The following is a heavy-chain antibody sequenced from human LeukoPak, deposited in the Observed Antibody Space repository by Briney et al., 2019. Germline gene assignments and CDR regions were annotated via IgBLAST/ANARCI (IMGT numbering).Heavy chain of an antibody. Sequence: PGGSLRLSCAASGFTFSSYSMNWVRQAPGKGLEWVSSISSSSSYIYYADSVKGRFTISRDNAKNSLYLQMNSLRAEDTAVYYCARDQEQLDWFDPWGQGTLVTVSS. V-gene: IGHV3-21*04. CDR3: ARDQEQLDWFDP. CDR1: GFTFSSYS. CDR2: ISSSSSYI. J-gene: IGHJ5*02. D-gene: IGHD1/OR15-1a*01.